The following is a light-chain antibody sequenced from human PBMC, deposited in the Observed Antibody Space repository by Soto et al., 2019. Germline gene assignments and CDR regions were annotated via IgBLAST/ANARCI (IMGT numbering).Light chain of an antibody. CDR2: IAS. CDR3: QQYGTSPWT. Sequence: EIVWTQAPGTLSLFQGERATLSCRATQSVNSDYLAWYQQKPGQAPRLLIYIASRRATGIPDRFSGSGSGTVFTLTISRLEPEDFAVYYCQQYGTSPWTFGQGTKVEIK. CDR1: QSVNSDY. V-gene: IGKV3-20*01. J-gene: IGKJ1*01.